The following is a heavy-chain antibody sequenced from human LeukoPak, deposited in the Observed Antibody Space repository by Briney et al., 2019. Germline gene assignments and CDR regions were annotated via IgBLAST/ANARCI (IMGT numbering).Heavy chain of an antibody. V-gene: IGHV1-18*01. CDR1: GYTFTSYG. D-gene: IGHD4-23*01. J-gene: IGHJ4*02. CDR3: ARVPYPGGSEY. Sequence: SVKLSFKASGYTFTSYGISWVRKAPGQGLEWMGWISAYNGNTNYAQKLRGRVTMTTDTSTSTAYMELRSLRSDDTAVYYCARVPYPGGSEYWGQGTLVTVSS. CDR2: ISAYNGNT.